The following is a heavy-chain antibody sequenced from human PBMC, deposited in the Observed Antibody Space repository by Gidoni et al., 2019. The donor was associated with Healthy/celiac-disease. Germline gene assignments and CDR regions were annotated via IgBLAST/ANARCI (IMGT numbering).Heavy chain of an antibody. D-gene: IGHD3-10*01. J-gene: IGHJ5*02. Sequence: QVQLVQSGAEVKKPGSSVKVSCKASGGTFSSYTISWVRQAPGQGLEWMGRIIPILGIANYAQKFQGRVTITADKSTSTAYMELSSLRSEDTAVYYCARVIQGDYYGSGNWFDPWGQGTLVTVSS. V-gene: IGHV1-69*02. CDR1: GGTFSSYT. CDR2: IIPILGIA. CDR3: ARVIQGDYYGSGNWFDP.